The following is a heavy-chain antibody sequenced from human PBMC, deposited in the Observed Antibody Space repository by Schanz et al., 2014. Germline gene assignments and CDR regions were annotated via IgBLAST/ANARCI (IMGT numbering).Heavy chain of an antibody. D-gene: IGHD3-22*01. Sequence: EVQLVESGGGLVQPGGSLRLSCAVSGFTVSSNHMSWVRQAPGKGLEWVSVIYSGIGAYYADSVKGRFTVSRDNSKNTVYLQMNRLRAEDTAVYYCARVHHYDPSGWGYFDYWGQGALVTVPS. CDR2: IYSGIGA. V-gene: IGHV3-66*01. J-gene: IGHJ4*02. CDR1: GFTVSSNH. CDR3: ARVHHYDPSGWGYFDY.